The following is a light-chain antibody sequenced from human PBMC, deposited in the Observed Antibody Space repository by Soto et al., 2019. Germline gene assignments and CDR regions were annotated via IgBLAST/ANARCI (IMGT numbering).Light chain of an antibody. CDR2: GAS. V-gene: IGKV3-15*01. CDR3: QQYNNWPPLYT. CDR1: QSVSSN. J-gene: IGKJ2*01. Sequence: EIVMTQSPATLSVSPGERATLSCRASQSVSSNLAWYQQNPGQAPRLLIYGASTRATGIPARFSGSGSGTEFTLTFSSLQSEDFAVYYCQQYNNWPPLYTFGQGTKLEIK.